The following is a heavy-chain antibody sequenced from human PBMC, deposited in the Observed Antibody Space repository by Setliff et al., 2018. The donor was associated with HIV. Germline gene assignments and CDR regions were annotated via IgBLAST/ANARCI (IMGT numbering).Heavy chain of an antibody. Sequence: SVKVSCKISGDTFTGHAINWVRQAPGQGLEWMGQIISILDITTYAQSLQGRVTITADESTSTFYMELSSLRSADTAVYYCAGPRGDEAFDIWGQGTKVTVSS. CDR3: AGPRGDEAFDI. J-gene: IGHJ3*02. CDR1: GDTFTGHA. V-gene: IGHV1-69*10. CDR2: IISILDIT. D-gene: IGHD3-10*01.